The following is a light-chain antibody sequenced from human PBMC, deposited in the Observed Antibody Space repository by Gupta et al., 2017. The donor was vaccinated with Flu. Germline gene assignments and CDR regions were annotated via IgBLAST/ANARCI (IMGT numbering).Light chain of an antibody. CDR3: MQAAQFPRT. CDR2: EIS. CDR1: QSLVHSDGNAY. Sequence: VSLGQPASIACRSSQSLVHSDGNAYVAWFHQRPSQPPRVLIYEISFLFSGVPDSFSGSGAGTDFTLKISGVEAEDVGMYYCMQAAQFPRTFGQGTKLEI. J-gene: IGKJ2*01. V-gene: IGKV2-24*01.